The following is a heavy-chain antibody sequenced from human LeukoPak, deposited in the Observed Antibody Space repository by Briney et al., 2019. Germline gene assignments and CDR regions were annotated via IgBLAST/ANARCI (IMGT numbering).Heavy chain of an antibody. CDR1: GIALWNAR. V-gene: IGHV3-15*01. CDR2: IKSKTDGGTT. D-gene: IGHD5-18*01. J-gene: IGHJ4*02. CDR3: TTEGYSYGRSYYSDY. Sequence: GRTLSHSPVASGIALWNARIGLGRQAPRKKKEWVGRIKSKTDGGTTDYAAPVKGRFTISRDDSKNTLYLQMNSLKTEDTAVYYCTTEGYSYGRSYYSDYWGQGTLVTVSS.